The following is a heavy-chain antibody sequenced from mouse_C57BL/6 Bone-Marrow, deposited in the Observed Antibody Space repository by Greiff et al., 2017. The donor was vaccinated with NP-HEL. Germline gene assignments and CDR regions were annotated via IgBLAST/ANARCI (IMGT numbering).Heavy chain of an antibody. CDR2: ISYDGSN. CDR1: GYSITSGYY. CDR3: ARAGDYDDGYYFDY. J-gene: IGHJ2*01. D-gene: IGHD2-4*01. Sequence: EVQLVESGPGLVKPSQSLSLTCSVTGYSITSGYYWNWIRQFPGNKLEWMGYISYDGSNNYNPSLKNRISITRDTSKNQFFLKLNSVTTEDTATYYCARAGDYDDGYYFDYWGQGTTLTVSS. V-gene: IGHV3-6*01.